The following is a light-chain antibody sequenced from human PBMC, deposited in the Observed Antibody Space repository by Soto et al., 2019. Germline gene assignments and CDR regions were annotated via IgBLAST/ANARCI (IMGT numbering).Light chain of an antibody. CDR2: ASS. V-gene: IGKV3-20*01. Sequence: ESVLTQSPGTLSLSPGEGATLSCRASQSVSSAYIAWYQQKPGQAPRLLIYASSTRATGIPDRFSGSGSGTGFTLTISRLEPEDFAVYYCHQYGSSPRPFGPGTKVDIK. CDR1: QSVSSAY. J-gene: IGKJ2*01. CDR3: HQYGSSPRP.